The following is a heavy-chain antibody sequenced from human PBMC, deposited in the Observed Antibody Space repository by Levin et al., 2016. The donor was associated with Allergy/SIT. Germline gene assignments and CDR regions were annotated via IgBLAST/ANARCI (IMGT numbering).Heavy chain of an antibody. CDR2: IEPDDSYT. V-gene: IGHV5-10-1*01. CDR3: GRHRSPVAGKREDDWFDP. Sequence: VRQMPGKGLEWMGRIEPDDSYTKYSPSFQGHVTISADKSISTAYLQWSSLKASDTAMYFCGRHRSPVAGKREDDWFDPWGQGTLVTVSS. J-gene: IGHJ5*02. D-gene: IGHD6-19*01.